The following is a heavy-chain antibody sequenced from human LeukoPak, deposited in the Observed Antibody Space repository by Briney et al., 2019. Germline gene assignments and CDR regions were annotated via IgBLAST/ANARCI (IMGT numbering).Heavy chain of an antibody. J-gene: IGHJ6*02. CDR1: GGSISSYY. Sequence: SETLSLTCTVSGGSISSYYWSWIRQPPGKGLEWIGDIYYSGSTNYNPSLKSGVTISVDTSKNQFSLKLSSVTAADTAVYYCARAKGPTVVPAAIGRFYYYYGMDVWGQGTTVTVSS. V-gene: IGHV4-59*13. CDR2: IYYSGST. CDR3: ARAKGPTVVPAAIGRFYYYYGMDV. D-gene: IGHD2-2*02.